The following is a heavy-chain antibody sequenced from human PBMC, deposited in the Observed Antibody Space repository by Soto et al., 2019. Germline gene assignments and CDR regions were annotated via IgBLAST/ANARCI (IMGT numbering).Heavy chain of an antibody. CDR3: ARESTGSYISWFDP. Sequence: QVPLVESGGGVVQPGRSLRLSCAASGFTFSSYGMHWVRQAPGKGLEWVAVIWYDGSNKYYADSVKGRFTISRDNSXNTLYLQMNSLRAEDTAVYYCARESTGSYISWFDPWGQGTLVTVSS. V-gene: IGHV3-33*01. CDR2: IWYDGSNK. D-gene: IGHD3-10*01. J-gene: IGHJ5*02. CDR1: GFTFSSYG.